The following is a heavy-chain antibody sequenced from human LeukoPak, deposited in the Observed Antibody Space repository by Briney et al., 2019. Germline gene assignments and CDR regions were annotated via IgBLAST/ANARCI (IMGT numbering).Heavy chain of an antibody. CDR2: ISGSGVGT. CDR3: AKDAPEMSTFYFDC. Sequence: PGGSLRLSCAASGFTFSSYAKSWVRHAPGKGLEWVSSISGSGVGTYYADSVKGRFTISRDNSKNTLFLQMTSLRAEDTAIYYCAKDAPEMSTFYFDCWGLGTLVTVSS. CDR1: GFTFSSYA. V-gene: IGHV3-23*01. D-gene: IGHD5-24*01. J-gene: IGHJ4*02.